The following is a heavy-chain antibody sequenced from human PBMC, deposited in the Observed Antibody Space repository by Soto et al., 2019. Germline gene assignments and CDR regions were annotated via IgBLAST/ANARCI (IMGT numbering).Heavy chain of an antibody. CDR2: ISGSGGST. Sequence: EVQLLESGGGLVQPGGSLRLSCAASGFTFSNYAISWVRQAPGKGLEWVSIISGSGGSTYYADSVKGRFITSRDNSKNTLYLQMNSLRDEDTAVYYCARRSSGWYFDYWGQGTLVTVSS. V-gene: IGHV3-23*01. J-gene: IGHJ4*02. CDR3: ARRSSGWYFDY. CDR1: GFTFSNYA. D-gene: IGHD6-19*01.